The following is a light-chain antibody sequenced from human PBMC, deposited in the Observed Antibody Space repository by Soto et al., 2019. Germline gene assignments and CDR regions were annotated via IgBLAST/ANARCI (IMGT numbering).Light chain of an antibody. CDR3: QQASSFPLT. Sequence: DIQMTQSPSSVSASVGDRVTITCRASQVISSWLAWYQQKPGTAPKLLIYAASNLQSGVPSRFSGSESGTDFTLTINNLQPEDFATYVCQQASSFPLTFGGGTKVEIK. V-gene: IGKV1-12*01. CDR1: QVISSW. J-gene: IGKJ4*01. CDR2: AAS.